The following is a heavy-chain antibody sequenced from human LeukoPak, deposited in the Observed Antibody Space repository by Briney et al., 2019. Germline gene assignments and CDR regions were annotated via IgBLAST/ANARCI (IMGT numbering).Heavy chain of an antibody. V-gene: IGHV1-24*01. J-gene: IGHJ5*02. CDR2: FDPEDGET. CDR1: GYTLTELS. Sequence: SVKVSCKVSGYTLTELSMHWVRQAPGKGLEWMGGFDPEDGETIYAQKFQGRVTMTEDTSTDTAYMELSSLRSEDTAVYYCATSAAGPEKWWFDPWGQGTLVTVSS. D-gene: IGHD6-13*01. CDR3: ATSAAGPEKWWFDP.